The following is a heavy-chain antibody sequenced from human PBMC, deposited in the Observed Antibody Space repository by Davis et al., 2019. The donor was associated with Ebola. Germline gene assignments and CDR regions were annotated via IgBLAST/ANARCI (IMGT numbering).Heavy chain of an antibody. J-gene: IGHJ6*02. CDR2: IIPIFGTA. CDR1: GGTFSSYA. Sequence: SVKVSCKASGGTFSSYAISWVRQAPGQGLEWMGGIIPIFGTANYAQKFQGRVTITADKSTSTVYMELSSLRSEDTAVYYCARDHSSAYYYYGMDVWGQGTTVTVSS. CDR3: ARDHSSAYYYYGMDV. D-gene: IGHD6-19*01. V-gene: IGHV1-69*06.